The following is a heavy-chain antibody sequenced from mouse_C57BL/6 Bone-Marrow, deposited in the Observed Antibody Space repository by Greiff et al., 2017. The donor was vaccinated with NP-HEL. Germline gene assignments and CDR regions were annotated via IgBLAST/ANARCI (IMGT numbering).Heavy chain of an antibody. V-gene: IGHV1-4*01. CDR2: INPSSGYT. CDR3: AKGYRITTKRPHFDD. Sequence: QVQLQQSGAELARPGASVKMSCKASGYTFTSYTMHWVKQRPGQGLEWIGYINPSSGYTKYNQKFKDKTTLTADKSSSTAYIQLSSLTCEDSAVDYCAKGYRITTKRPHFDDWGQGTTLTVSS. D-gene: IGHD2-4*01. CDR1: GYTFTSYT. J-gene: IGHJ2*01.